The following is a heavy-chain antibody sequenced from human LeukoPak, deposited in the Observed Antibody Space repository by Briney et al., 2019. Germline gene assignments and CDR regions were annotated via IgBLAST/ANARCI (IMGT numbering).Heavy chain of an antibody. Sequence: GASVKVSCKASGYSFTGNYIHWVRQAPGQGREGMGWINPNSGGTNYAQRFQGRVTMTRDTSISTDYMEMSRLRSDDTAVDYCARDGQYCTDGVCSASLLYYSAMDVWGQGTTVTVSS. CDR1: GYSFTGNY. CDR3: ARDGQYCTDGVCSASLLYYSAMDV. CDR2: INPNSGGT. D-gene: IGHD2-8*01. V-gene: IGHV1-2*02. J-gene: IGHJ6*02.